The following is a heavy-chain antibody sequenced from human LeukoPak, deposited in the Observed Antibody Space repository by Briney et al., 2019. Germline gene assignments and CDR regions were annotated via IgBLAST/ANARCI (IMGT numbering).Heavy chain of an antibody. Sequence: GGSLRLSCAASGLTFSSYWMSWVRQAPGKGLEWVANIKQDGSEKHYVYSVTGRFTISRDNTKNSLYLQMNSLRADDTAVYYCARDLAGPPQEAFDIWGQGTMVTVSS. CDR2: IKQDGSEK. CDR1: GLTFSSYW. V-gene: IGHV3-7*01. J-gene: IGHJ3*02. CDR3: ARDLAGPPQEAFDI.